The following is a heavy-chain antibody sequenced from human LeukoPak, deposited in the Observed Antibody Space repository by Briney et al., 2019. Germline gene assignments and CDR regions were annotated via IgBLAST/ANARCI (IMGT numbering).Heavy chain of an antibody. V-gene: IGHV3-23*01. CDR3: AKEVVAARRYYYYGMDV. CDR2: ISGSGGST. D-gene: IGHD6-6*01. CDR1: GFTFSSYT. J-gene: IGHJ6*02. Sequence: GGSLRLSCAASGFTFSSYTMSWVRQAPGKGLEWVSAISGSGGSTYYADSVKGRFTISRDNSKNTLYLQMNCLRAEDTAVYYCAKEVVAARRYYYYGMDVWGQGTTVTVSS.